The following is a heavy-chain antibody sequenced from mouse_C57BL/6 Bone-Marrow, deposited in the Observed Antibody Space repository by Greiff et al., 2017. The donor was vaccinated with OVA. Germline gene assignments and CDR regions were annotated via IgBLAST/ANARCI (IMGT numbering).Heavy chain of an antibody. J-gene: IGHJ2*01. D-gene: IGHD1-1*01. CDR2: IYPGDGDT. V-gene: IGHV1-82*01. CDR3: ARGVITTENY. CDR1: GYAFSSSW. Sequence: VQVVESGPELVKPGASVKISCKASGYAFSSSWMNWVKQRPGKGLEWIGRIYPGDGDTNYNGKFKGKATLTADKSSSTAYMQLSSLTSEDSAVYFCARGVITTENYWGQGTTLTGSS.